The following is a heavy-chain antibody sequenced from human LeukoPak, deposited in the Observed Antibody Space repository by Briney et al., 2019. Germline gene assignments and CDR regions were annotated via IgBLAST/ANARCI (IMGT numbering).Heavy chain of an antibody. CDR1: GFTFSSYS. J-gene: IGHJ3*02. D-gene: IGHD3-16*01. CDR2: ISSSSSYI. CDR3: ARVFGGGLLGAFDI. Sequence: GGSLRLSCAASGFTFSSYSMNWVRQAPGKGLEWVSSISSSSSYIYYADSVKGRFTISRDNAKNSLYLQMNSLRAEDTAVYYCARVFGGGLLGAFDIWGQGTMVTVSS. V-gene: IGHV3-21*01.